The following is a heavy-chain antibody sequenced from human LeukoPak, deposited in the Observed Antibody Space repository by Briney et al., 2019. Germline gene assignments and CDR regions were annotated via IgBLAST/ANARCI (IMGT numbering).Heavy chain of an antibody. CDR1: GFTLSSYA. V-gene: IGHV3-23*01. CDR2: ISGSGGST. J-gene: IGHJ4*02. CDR3: AKSVYPDYAIEPFDY. D-gene: IGHD4-17*01. Sequence: PGGSLGLSCGASGFTLSSYAMSGVREAPGKGLEGVSAISGSGGSTYCADSVKGRFTISRDKYKNPLYLQMNSLRAEDPVVYYCAKSVYPDYAIEPFDYWGQGTLVTVSS.